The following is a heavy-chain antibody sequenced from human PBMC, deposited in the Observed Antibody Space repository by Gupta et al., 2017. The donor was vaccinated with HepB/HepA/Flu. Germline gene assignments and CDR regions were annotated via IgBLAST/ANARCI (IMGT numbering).Heavy chain of an antibody. CDR2: IIPIFGTA. Sequence: QVQLVQSGAEVKKPGSAVTGSCTASGVTFISYAISWARQAPGQGLEWMGGIIPIFGTANYAQKLQGRVTITADKSTSTAYMELSSLRSEDTAVYYCARDGYSGYGTPHYYYYMDVWGKGTTVTVSS. CDR3: ARDGYSGYGTPHYYYYMDV. D-gene: IGHD5-12*01. V-gene: IGHV1-69*06. CDR1: GVTFISYA. J-gene: IGHJ6*03.